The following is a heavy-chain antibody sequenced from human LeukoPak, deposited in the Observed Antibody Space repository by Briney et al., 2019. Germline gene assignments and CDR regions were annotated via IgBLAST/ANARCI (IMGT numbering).Heavy chain of an antibody. Sequence: PGGSLRLSCAASGFTFSSYAMSWVRQAPGKGLEWVSAISGSGGSTYYADSVKGRFTISRDNSKNTLYLQMNSLRAEDTAVYYCATEGDSSGYFHYYYGMDVWGQGTTVTVSS. V-gene: IGHV3-23*01. CDR1: GFTFSSYA. CDR3: ATEGDSSGYFHYYYGMDV. D-gene: IGHD3-22*01. CDR2: ISGSGGST. J-gene: IGHJ6*02.